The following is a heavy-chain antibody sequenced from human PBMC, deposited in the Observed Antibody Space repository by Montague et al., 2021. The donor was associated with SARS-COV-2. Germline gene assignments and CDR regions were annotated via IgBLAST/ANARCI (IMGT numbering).Heavy chain of an antibody. CDR1: GGSVRSGSYY. V-gene: IGHV4-61*01. Sequence: SETLSLTCSVSGGSVRSGSYYWSWIRQPPGKGLQWIGNDLYTGVTSLNPSLKSRLTVSVDSSKNEFSLNLRSVTAADTAVYYCAMTAVIRYQYYFDNWGQGTVVAVSS. CDR2: DLYTGVT. CDR3: AMTAVIRYQYYFDN. J-gene: IGHJ4*02. D-gene: IGHD3-16*02.